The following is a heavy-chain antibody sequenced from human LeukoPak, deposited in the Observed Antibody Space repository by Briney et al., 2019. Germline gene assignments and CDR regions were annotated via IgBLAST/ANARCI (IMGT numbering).Heavy chain of an antibody. Sequence: PSETLSLTCAVYGGSFSGYYWSWIRQPPGKGLEWIGEIDHSGSTNYNPSLKSRVTISVDTSKNQFSLKLSSVTAADTAVYYCARYSYGSTGPFDYWGQGILVTVSS. CDR3: ARYSYGSTGPFDY. J-gene: IGHJ4*02. CDR2: IDHSGST. CDR1: GGSFSGYY. V-gene: IGHV4-34*01. D-gene: IGHD5-18*01.